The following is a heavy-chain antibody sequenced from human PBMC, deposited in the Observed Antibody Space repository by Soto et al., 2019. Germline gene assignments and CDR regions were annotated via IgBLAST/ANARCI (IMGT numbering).Heavy chain of an antibody. Sequence: QVQLQESGPGLVKPSQTLSLTCTVSGGSISDGAYYWSWIRQPPGKGLEWIGHIYDSGNTYNNPSLQSRLTISVDTSKNPFSLNLNSVTAADTAVYSCASGLSGDKVDQWCQGTLVTVSS. CDR1: GGSISDGAYY. CDR3: ASGLSGDKVDQ. CDR2: IYDSGNT. D-gene: IGHD2-21*01. V-gene: IGHV4-30-4*01. J-gene: IGHJ4*02.